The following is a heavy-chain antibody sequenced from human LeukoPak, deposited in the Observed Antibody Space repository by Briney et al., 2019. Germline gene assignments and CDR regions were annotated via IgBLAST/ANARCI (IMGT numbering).Heavy chain of an antibody. D-gene: IGHD3-9*01. V-gene: IGHV1-69*13. CDR2: IIPIFGTS. J-gene: IGHJ3*02. Sequence: ASVKVSCKASGGTFSTYAISWVRQAPGQGLEWMGGIIPIFGTSNYAQKFQGRVTITADESTSTAYMELSSLRSEDTAVYYCARDDGRYFDRLGHDAFDIWGQGTLVTVSS. CDR1: GGTFSTYA. CDR3: ARDDGRYFDRLGHDAFDI.